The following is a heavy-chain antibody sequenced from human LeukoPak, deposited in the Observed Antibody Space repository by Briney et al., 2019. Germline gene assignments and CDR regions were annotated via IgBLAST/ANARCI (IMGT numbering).Heavy chain of an antibody. J-gene: IGHJ6*03. CDR1: RGSISSGFYY. V-gene: IGHV4-61*02. CDR2: IFISGIT. D-gene: IGHD2-15*01. Sequence: SETLSLTCTVSRGSISSGFYYWNWIRQPAGKGLEWIGRIFISGITNYNPSLKSRVTISVDTSKNQFSLKLSSVTAADTAVYYCARTPTLRTYYYYMDVWGKGTTVTVSS. CDR3: ARTPTLRTYYYYMDV.